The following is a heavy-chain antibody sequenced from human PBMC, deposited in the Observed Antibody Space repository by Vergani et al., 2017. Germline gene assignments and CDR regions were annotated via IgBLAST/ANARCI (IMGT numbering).Heavy chain of an antibody. CDR2: IYTSGST. V-gene: IGHV4-4*03. D-gene: IGHD5-18*01. CDR3: ARLRRGYSYGWGNWFDP. CDR1: GGSISSSNW. J-gene: IGHJ5*02. Sequence: QVQLQESGPGLVKPPGTLSLTCAVSGGSISSSNWWSWVRQPPGKGLEWIGYIYTSGSTNYNPPLKSRVTISVDTSKNQFSLKLSSVTAADTAVYYCARLRRGYSYGWGNWFDPWGQGTLVTVSS.